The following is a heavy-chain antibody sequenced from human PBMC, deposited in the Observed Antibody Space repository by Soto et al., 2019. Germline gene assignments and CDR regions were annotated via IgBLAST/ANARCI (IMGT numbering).Heavy chain of an antibody. Sequence: QLHLVQSGAVVKKPGASVTVSCSASGYPVTAYYMHWVRQAPGRGLEWMGGINPATGAAKYTQTFQGRVSMTRCPSRSTVFMELSGLTSGDTAVFYCARGGGVGVAGSAAFDMWGQGTLVTVSS. J-gene: IGHJ3*02. CDR1: GYPVTAYY. CDR2: INPATGAA. CDR3: ARGGGVGVAGSAAFDM. V-gene: IGHV1-2*02. D-gene: IGHD3-3*01.